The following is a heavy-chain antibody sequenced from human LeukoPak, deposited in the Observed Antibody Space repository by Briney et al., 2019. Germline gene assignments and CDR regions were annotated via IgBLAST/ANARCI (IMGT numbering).Heavy chain of an antibody. CDR1: GVSISSYY. CDR3: ARHVMRTRWDFDL. V-gene: IGHV4-4*07. J-gene: IGHJ2*01. Sequence: PSETLCLTCTVSGVSISSYYRRWIRQPAGQGLEWIGRIYTSGSTNSNPPLKSRVTMSVDTSKNQSSLKISSVTAADTAVYYCARHVMRTRWDFDLWGRGTLVPVSS. D-gene: IGHD1-7*01. CDR2: IYTSGST.